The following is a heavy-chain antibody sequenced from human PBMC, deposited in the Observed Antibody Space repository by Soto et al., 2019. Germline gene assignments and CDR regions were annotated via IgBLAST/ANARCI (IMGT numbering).Heavy chain of an antibody. CDR3: ARDLCTNGVCYEGTNFDY. V-gene: IGHV4-34*01. CDR1: GGSFSGYY. J-gene: IGHJ4*02. CDR2: INHSGST. Sequence: PSETLSLTCAVYGGSFSGYYWSWIRQPPGKGLEWIGEINHSGSTNYNPSLKSRVTISVDTSKNQLSLKLSSVTAADTAVYYCARDLCTNGVCYEGTNFDYWGQGTLVTVSS. D-gene: IGHD2-8*01.